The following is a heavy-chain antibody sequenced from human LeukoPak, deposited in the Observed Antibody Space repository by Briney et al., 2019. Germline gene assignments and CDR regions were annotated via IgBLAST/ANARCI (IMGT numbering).Heavy chain of an antibody. CDR1: GFTFSSYG. CDR2: IWYDGSNK. D-gene: IGHD4-17*01. V-gene: IGHV3-33*01. CDR3: ARRGESASYGDYRFDY. Sequence: PGRSLRLSCAASGFTFSSYGMHWVRQAPGKGLEWVAVIWYDGSNKYYADSVKGRLTITRDNSKNTLYLQMNSLRAEDTAVYYCARRGESASYGDYRFDYWGQGTLVTVSS. J-gene: IGHJ4*02.